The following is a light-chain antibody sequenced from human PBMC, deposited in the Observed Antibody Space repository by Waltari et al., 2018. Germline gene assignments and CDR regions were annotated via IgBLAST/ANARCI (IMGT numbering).Light chain of an antibody. CDR1: QSIDSW. CDR2: KAS. V-gene: IGKV1-5*03. Sequence: DIQMTQSPSTLSASVGDRVTITCRASQSIDSWLAWYQQRPGKVPKPLIYKASSLESGVPSRFSGSGSGTEFTLTISSLRPDDFATYYCQHYKTSSRTFGQGTKVEIK. CDR3: QHYKTSSRT. J-gene: IGKJ1*01.